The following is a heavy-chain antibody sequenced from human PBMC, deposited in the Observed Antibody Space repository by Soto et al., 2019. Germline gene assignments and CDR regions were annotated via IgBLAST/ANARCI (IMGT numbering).Heavy chain of an antibody. CDR3: ARLFCSSASCLTPSWFDP. V-gene: IGHV4-4*02. D-gene: IGHD2-2*01. CDR1: GGSISSNNW. CDR2: IFHREST. Sequence: QVQLQESGPGLVKPSGTLSLTCAVSGGSISSNNWWSWVRQAPGPGLEWIGDIFHRESTNYNPSLKSRVTISVEKSKNQFSLKLSSVTAADTAMYYCARLFCSSASCLTPSWFDPWGQGTLVPVSS. J-gene: IGHJ5*02.